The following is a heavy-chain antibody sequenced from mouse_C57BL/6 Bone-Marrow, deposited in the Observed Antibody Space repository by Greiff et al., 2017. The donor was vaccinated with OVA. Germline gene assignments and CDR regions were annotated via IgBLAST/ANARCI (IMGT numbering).Heavy chain of an antibody. CDR3: VSKGDSSGYVWFAY. CDR1: GFTFSDYY. V-gene: IGHV5-12*01. J-gene: IGHJ3*01. Sequence: EVQLVESGGGLVQPGGSLKLSCAASGFTFSDYYMYWVRQTPEKRLEWVAYISNGGGSTYYPDTVKGRFTISRDNAKNTLYLQMSRLKSEDTAMYYCVSKGDSSGYVWFAYWGQGTLVTVSA. D-gene: IGHD3-2*02. CDR2: ISNGGGST.